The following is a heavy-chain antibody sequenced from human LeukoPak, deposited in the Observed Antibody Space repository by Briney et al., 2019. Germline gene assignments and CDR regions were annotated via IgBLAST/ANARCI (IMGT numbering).Heavy chain of an antibody. CDR3: ARDWELRFHQGGLDY. D-gene: IGHD3-3*01. V-gene: IGHV1-18*01. Sequence: ASVKVSCKASGYTFTSYGISWVRQAPGQGLEWMGWISPYNGNTNYEQKFQDRVTMTTDTSTSTGYMELRSLKSDDTAVYYCARDWELRFHQGGLDYWGQGTLVTVSS. CDR1: GYTFTSYG. CDR2: ISPYNGNT. J-gene: IGHJ4*02.